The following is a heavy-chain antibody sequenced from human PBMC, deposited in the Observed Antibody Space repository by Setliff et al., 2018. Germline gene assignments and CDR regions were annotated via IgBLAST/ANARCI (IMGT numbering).Heavy chain of an antibody. CDR3: AGYQGSGSNYKVVNWFDP. V-gene: IGHV4-39*02. Sequence: SEPLSLTCTVSGGSIRSSTHYWGWIRQPPGKGLEWIGTIYYSGLTYYTPSLRSRATISVDTSKNRFSLQLSSVTAADTAVYYCAGYQGSGSNYKVVNWFDPWGQGTLVTVSS. D-gene: IGHD3-10*01. J-gene: IGHJ5*02. CDR2: IYYSGLT. CDR1: GGSIRSSTHY.